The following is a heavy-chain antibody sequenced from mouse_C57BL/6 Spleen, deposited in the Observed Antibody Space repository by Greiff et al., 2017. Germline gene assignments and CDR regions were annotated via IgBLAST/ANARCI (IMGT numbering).Heavy chain of an antibody. CDR2: IYPGSGNT. Sequence: LQESGAELVRPGASVKLSCKASGYTFTDYYINWVKQRPGQGLEWIARIYPGSGNTYYNEKFKGKATLTAEKSSSTAYMQLSSLTSEDSAVYFCARSPYPHWYFDVWGTGTTVTVSS. V-gene: IGHV1-76*01. CDR1: GYTFTDYY. CDR3: ARSPYPHWYFDV. J-gene: IGHJ1*03.